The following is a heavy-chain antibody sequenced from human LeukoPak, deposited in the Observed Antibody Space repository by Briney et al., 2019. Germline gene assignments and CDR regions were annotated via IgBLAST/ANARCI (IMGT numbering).Heavy chain of an antibody. V-gene: IGHV3-30*18. J-gene: IGHJ6*02. CDR2: ISYDGSNE. D-gene: IGHD1-14*01. Sequence: GGSLRLSCAASGFTFSSYGMHWVRQALDKGLERVAVISYDGSNEYYADSVKGRFTISRDNSKNTLYLQMNSLKAEDTAVYYCAKEPEITAYYGMDVWGQGTTVTVSS. CDR3: AKEPEITAYYGMDV. CDR1: GFTFSSYG.